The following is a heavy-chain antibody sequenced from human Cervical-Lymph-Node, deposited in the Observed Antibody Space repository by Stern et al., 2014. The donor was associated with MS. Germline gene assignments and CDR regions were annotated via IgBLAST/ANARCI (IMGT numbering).Heavy chain of an antibody. CDR1: GFTFSSYA. Sequence: EVQLVESGGGLVQPGGSLRLSCATSGFTFSSYAMNWVRQAPRKGLEWVSVLSGSGGSTYYADSVKGRFTISRDNSKNTLYLQMNSLRAEDTAAYCAKGAGYGSRWHADHWGQGILVAVSS. J-gene: IGHJ4*02. V-gene: IGHV3-23*04. CDR3: KGAGYGSRWHADH. CDR2: LSGSGGST. D-gene: IGHD6-13*01.